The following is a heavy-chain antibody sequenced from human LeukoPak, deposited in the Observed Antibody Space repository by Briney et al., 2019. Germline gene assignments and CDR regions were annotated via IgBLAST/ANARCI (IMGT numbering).Heavy chain of an antibody. CDR1: GFTFSSYA. CDR2: ISGSGGST. D-gene: IGHD6-19*01. V-gene: IGHV3-23*01. CDR3: AKSRIAVAGTGY. J-gene: IGHJ4*02. Sequence: GGSLRLSCAASGFTFSSYAMSWVRQAPGKGLDGVSAISGSGGSTYYADSVKGRFTISRDNSKNTLYLQMNSLRAEDTAVYYCAKSRIAVAGTGYWGQGTLVTVSS.